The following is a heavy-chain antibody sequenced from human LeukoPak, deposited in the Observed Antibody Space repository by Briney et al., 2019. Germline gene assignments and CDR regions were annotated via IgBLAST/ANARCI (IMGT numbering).Heavy chain of an antibody. V-gene: IGHV1-18*01. CDR1: GYTFTSYG. CDR2: ISAYNGNT. CDR3: AREPDYTYYDFWSGSNHDALDI. Sequence: ASVKVSCKASGYTFTSYGISWVRQAPGQGLEWMGWISAYNGNTNYAQKLQGRVTMTTDTSTSTAYMELRSLRSDDTAVYYCAREPDYTYYDFWSGSNHDALDIWGQGTMVTVSS. D-gene: IGHD3-3*01. J-gene: IGHJ3*02.